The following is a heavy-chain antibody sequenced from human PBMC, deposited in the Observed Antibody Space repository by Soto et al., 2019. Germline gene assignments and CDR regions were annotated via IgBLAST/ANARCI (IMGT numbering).Heavy chain of an antibody. J-gene: IGHJ4*02. D-gene: IGHD3-10*01. CDR1: GFTFSSYA. CDR2: ISGSGGST. CDR3: APHLWFGELYY. Sequence: EVQLLESGGGLVQPGGSLRLSCAASGFTFSSYAMSWVRQAPGKGLEWVSAISGSGGSTYYADSVKGRFTISSDNSKSTLYLQMNSLRAEDTAVYYCAPHLWFGELYYWGQGTLVTVSS. V-gene: IGHV3-23*01.